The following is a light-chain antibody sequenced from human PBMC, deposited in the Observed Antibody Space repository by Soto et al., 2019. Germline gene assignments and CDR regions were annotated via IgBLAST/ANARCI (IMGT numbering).Light chain of an antibody. CDR3: MQRKEFPWT. J-gene: IGKJ1*01. CDR2: GIS. CDR1: QTLLDSDDGNTY. Sequence: DIVMTQTPLSLPVTPGEPASISCRSSQTLLDSDDGNTYLDWYLQKSGQSPQLLIYGISSRASGVPDRFSGSGSGTDFTLKISRVEAGDVGVFYCMQRKEFPWTFGQGTKVEIK. V-gene: IGKV2-40*01.